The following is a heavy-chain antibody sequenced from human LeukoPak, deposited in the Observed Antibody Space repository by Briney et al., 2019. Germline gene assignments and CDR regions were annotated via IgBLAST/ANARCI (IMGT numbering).Heavy chain of an antibody. CDR2: IYPGDSDT. CDR3: ARQSRDGSKTRGYYFDY. D-gene: IGHD5-24*01. Sequence: GESLRISCQVSGYRFTDYWIGWVRQMPGKGLESVGIIYPGDSDTTYNPSFQGQVTISADKSISTVYLQWTSLKASDTAIYYCARQSRDGSKTRGYYFDYWGQGTLVTVSS. CDR1: GYRFTDYW. J-gene: IGHJ4*02. V-gene: IGHV5-51*01.